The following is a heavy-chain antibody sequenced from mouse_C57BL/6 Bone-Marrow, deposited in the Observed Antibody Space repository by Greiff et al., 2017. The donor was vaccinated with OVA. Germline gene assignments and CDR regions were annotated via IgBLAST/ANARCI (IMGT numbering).Heavy chain of an antibody. J-gene: IGHJ4*01. CDR1: GFTFSSYG. D-gene: IGHD1-2*01. CDR3: ARDYYGRTRGAMDY. Sequence: EVMLVESGGDLVKPGGSLKLSCAASGFTFSSYGMSWVRQTPDKRLEWVATISSGGSYTYYPDSVKGRFTISRDTAKNTLYLQMSSLKSEDTAMYYCARDYYGRTRGAMDYWGQGTSVTVSS. CDR2: ISSGGSYT. V-gene: IGHV5-6*02.